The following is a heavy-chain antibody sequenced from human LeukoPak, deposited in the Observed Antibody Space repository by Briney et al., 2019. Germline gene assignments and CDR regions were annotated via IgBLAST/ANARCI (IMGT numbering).Heavy chain of an antibody. CDR2: IDPSDSYT. CDR3: AGNNYYYYGMDV. V-gene: IGHV5-10-1*01. J-gene: IGHJ6*02. Sequence: GESLKISCKGSGYSFTSYWISWVRQMPGKGLEWMGRIDPSDSYTNYSPSFQGHVTISADKSISTAYLQWSGLKASDTAMYYCAGNNYYYYGMDVWGQGTTVTVSS. CDR1: GYSFTSYW. D-gene: IGHD1/OR15-1a*01.